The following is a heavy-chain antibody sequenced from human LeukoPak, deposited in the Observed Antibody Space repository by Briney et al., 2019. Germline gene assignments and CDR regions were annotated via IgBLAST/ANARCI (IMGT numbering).Heavy chain of an antibody. CDR3: AKDTRRYYYDSSGCAFDI. CDR2: ISWNSGSI. CDR1: GFTFDDYA. J-gene: IGHJ3*02. D-gene: IGHD3-22*01. V-gene: IGHV3-9*03. Sequence: GGSLRLSCGASGFTFDDYAMHWVRQAPGKGLEWVSGISWNSGSIGYADSVKGRFTISRDNAKNSLYLQMNSLRAEDMALYYCAKDTRRYYYDSSGCAFDIWGQGTMVTVSS.